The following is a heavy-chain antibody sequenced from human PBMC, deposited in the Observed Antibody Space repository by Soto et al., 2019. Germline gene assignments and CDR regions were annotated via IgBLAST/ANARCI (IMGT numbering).Heavy chain of an antibody. CDR1: GYTFTSYD. CDR3: ARGLRVVVAATTGVLGC. V-gene: IGHV1-8*01. Sequence: ASVKVSCKASGYTFTSYDINWVRQATGQGLEWLGWMNPNSGNTGYAQKFQGRVTMTRNTSISTAYMELSSLRSADTAVYYCARGLRVVVAATTGVLGCWGQGTLVTVSS. CDR2: MNPNSGNT. D-gene: IGHD2-15*01. J-gene: IGHJ4*02.